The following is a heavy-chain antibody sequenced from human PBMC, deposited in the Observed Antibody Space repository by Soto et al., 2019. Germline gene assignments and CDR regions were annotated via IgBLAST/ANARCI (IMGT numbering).Heavy chain of an antibody. CDR3: ARGWRFDP. D-gene: IGHD1-1*01. CDR1: GGSFSDYQ. V-gene: IGHV4-34*01. CDR2: INHSGTT. Sequence: SGTLSLTFGVYGGSFSDYQWNLIRQSPGQGLEGIGEINHSGTTKYKPSLDSRINLSVDTSKKQFSLKMFSVPGADTAIYYCARGWRFDPWGQGTQVTVSS. J-gene: IGHJ5*02.